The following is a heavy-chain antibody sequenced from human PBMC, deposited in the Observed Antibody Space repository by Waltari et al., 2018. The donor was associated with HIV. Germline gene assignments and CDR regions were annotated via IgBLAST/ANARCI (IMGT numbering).Heavy chain of an antibody. D-gene: IGHD6-6*01. Sequence: QLQLQESGPGLVKPSETLSLTCTVSGGPISSSSYYWGWIRQPPGKGLEWIGSIYYSGSTYYNPSLKSRVTISVDTSKNQFSLKLSSVTAADTAVYYCARGGHLVRPYYYGMDVWGQGTTVTVSS. J-gene: IGHJ6*02. CDR3: ARGGHLVRPYYYGMDV. V-gene: IGHV4-39*01. CDR2: IYYSGST. CDR1: GGPISSSSYY.